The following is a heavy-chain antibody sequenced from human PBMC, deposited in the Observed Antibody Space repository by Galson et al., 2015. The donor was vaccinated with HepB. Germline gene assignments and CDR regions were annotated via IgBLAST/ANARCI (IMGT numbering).Heavy chain of an antibody. CDR1: GFTFSNYA. J-gene: IGHJ4*02. D-gene: IGHD6-19*01. V-gene: IGHV3-23*01. CDR2: ISGSGGNT. Sequence: SLRLSCATSGFTFSNYAMNWVRQAPGKGLEWVSGISGSGGNTYYADSMEGRFTVSRDNSKNTLYLQMNSLRAEDTAVYYCAKAYTSGYYYFDFWGQGTLVTVSS. CDR3: AKAYTSGYYYFDF.